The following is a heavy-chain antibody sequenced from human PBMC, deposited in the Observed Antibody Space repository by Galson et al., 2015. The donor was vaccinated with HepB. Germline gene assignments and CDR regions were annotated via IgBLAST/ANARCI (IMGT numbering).Heavy chain of an antibody. CDR3: ARDREPVLRFLEWDPYNWFDP. V-gene: IGHV1-46*01. Sequence: SVKVSCKASGYTFTSYYMHWVRQAPGQGLEWMGIINPSGGSTSYAQKFQGRVTMTRDTSTSTVYMELSSLRSEDTAVYYCARDREPVLRFLEWDPYNWFDPWGQGTLVTVSS. J-gene: IGHJ5*02. CDR2: INPSGGST. D-gene: IGHD3-3*01. CDR1: GYTFTSYY.